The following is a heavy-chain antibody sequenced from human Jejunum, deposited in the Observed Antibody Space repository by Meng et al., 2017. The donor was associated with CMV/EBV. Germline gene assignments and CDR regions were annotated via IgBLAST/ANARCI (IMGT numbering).Heavy chain of an antibody. CDR1: GFTFSDYA. V-gene: IGHV3-23*01. CDR3: ARTSSGYYGLFAY. J-gene: IGHJ4*01. Sequence: CAASGFTFSDYAMNWVRQAPGKGLEWVSAISSSGISTYYADSVKGRFTISRDNSKNTLYLQVNSLRAEDTAIYYCARTSSGYYGLFAYWGQGTLVTVSS. D-gene: IGHD3-22*01. CDR2: ISSSGIST.